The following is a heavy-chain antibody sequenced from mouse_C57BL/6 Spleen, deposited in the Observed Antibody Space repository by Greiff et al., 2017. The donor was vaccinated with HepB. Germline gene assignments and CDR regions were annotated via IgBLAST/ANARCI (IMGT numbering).Heavy chain of an antibody. D-gene: IGHD1-1*01. V-gene: IGHV1-66*01. CDR2: IYPGSGNT. CDR3: ARFTTVEGFAY. Sequence: VQLQQSGPELVKPGASVKISCKASGYSFTSYYIHWVKQRPGQGLEWIGWIYPGSGNTKYNEKFKGKATLTADTSSSTAYMQLSSLTSEDSAVYYCARFTTVEGFAYWGQGTLVTVSA. CDR1: GYSFTSYY. J-gene: IGHJ3*01.